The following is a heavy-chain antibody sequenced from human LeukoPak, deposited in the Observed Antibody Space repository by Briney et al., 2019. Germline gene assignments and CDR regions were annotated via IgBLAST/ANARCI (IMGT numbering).Heavy chain of an antibody. CDR3: ARYQGGYCSSTSCYGFDY. D-gene: IGHD2-2*01. Sequence: SETLSLTCTVSGGSISSSNYYWGWIRQPPGKGLEWIGSIYYSGSTYYNPSLKSRVTISVDTSKNQFSLKLSSVTAADTAVYYCARYQGGYCSSTSCYGFDYWGQGTLVTVSS. CDR2: IYYSGST. CDR1: GGSISSSNYY. J-gene: IGHJ4*02. V-gene: IGHV4-39*01.